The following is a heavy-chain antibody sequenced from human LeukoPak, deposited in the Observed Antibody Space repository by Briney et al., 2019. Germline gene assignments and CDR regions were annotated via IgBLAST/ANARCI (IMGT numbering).Heavy chain of an antibody. Sequence: SETLSLTCTVSGGSISSSSYYWGWIRQPPGKGLEWIGSIYYSGSTYYNPSLKSRVTISVDTSKNQFSLKLSSVTAADTAVYYCARRRRIRYFDWLEVQAAFDIWGQGTMVTVSS. CDR1: GGSISSSSYY. J-gene: IGHJ3*02. CDR2: IYYSGST. V-gene: IGHV4-39*01. D-gene: IGHD3-9*01. CDR3: ARRRRIRYFDWLEVQAAFDI.